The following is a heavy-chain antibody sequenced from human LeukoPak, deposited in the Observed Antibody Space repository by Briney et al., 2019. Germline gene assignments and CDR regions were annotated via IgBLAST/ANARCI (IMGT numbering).Heavy chain of an antibody. D-gene: IGHD3-22*01. CDR3: ARRRRDSGYRSFDY. CDR2: INHSGST. Sequence: KPSETLSLTCAVYGGSFSDYYWSWIRQPPGKGLEWIGEINHSGSTNYNPSLKSRVTISLDTSKNQFSLKLSSVTAADTAVYYCARRRRDSGYRSFDYWGQGTLVTVSS. CDR1: GGSFSDYY. J-gene: IGHJ4*02. V-gene: IGHV4-34*01.